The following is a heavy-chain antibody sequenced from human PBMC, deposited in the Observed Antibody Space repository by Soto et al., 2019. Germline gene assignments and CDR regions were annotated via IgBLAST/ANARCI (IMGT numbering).Heavy chain of an antibody. D-gene: IGHD6-19*01. J-gene: IGHJ4*02. V-gene: IGHV2-70*01. CDR1: GFSLSTNGMC. CDR3: ARTPLTAGWSVDY. CDR2: VDWDDDK. Sequence: SGPTLVNPTQTLTLTCTFSGFSLSTNGMCVSWIRQPPGKALEWLALVDWDDDKFYSISLRTRLTISRDTSKNQVVLTMTDMDPVDTATYYCARTPLTAGWSVDYWGQGTLVTVSS.